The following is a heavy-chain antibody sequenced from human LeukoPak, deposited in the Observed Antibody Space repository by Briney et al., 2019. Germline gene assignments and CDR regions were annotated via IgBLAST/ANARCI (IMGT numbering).Heavy chain of an antibody. Sequence: SETLSLTCTASGGSISSSSYYWGWIRQPPGKGLEWIGSIYYSGSTYYNPSLKSRVTISVDTSKNQFSLKLSSVTAADTAVYYCARRHLPACSGGSCYSRSYAFDIWGQGTMVTVSS. CDR1: GGSISSSSYY. V-gene: IGHV4-39*01. CDR2: IYYSGST. J-gene: IGHJ3*02. CDR3: ARRHLPACSGGSCYSRSYAFDI. D-gene: IGHD2-15*01.